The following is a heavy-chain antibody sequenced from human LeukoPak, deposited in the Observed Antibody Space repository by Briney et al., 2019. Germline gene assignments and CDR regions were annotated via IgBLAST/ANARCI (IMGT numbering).Heavy chain of an antibody. Sequence: GASVKVSCKASGYTFTSYGISWVRQAPGQGLEWMGWISAYNGNTNYAQKLQGRVTMTTDTSTSTAYMELRSLRSDDTAVYYCARDLWVAPRAGFDPWGQGTLVTVSS. CDR1: GYTFTSYG. CDR3: ARDLWVAPRAGFDP. CDR2: ISAYNGNT. V-gene: IGHV1-18*01. J-gene: IGHJ5*02. D-gene: IGHD2-15*01.